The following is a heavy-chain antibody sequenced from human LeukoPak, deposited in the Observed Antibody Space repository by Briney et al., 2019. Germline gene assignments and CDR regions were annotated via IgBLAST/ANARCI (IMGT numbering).Heavy chain of an antibody. V-gene: IGHV3-33*01. CDR2: IWYDGSNK. CDR1: GFTFSSYG. D-gene: IGHD3-10*01. CDR3: ARSSYYGSGSYFNPLDYYYGMDV. J-gene: IGHJ6*02. Sequence: GGSLRLSCAASGFTFSSYGMHWVRQAPGKGLEWVAVIWYDGSNKYYADSVKGRFTISRDNSKNTLYLQMNSLRAEDTAVYFCARSSYYGSGSYFNPLDYYYGMDVWGQGTTVTVSS.